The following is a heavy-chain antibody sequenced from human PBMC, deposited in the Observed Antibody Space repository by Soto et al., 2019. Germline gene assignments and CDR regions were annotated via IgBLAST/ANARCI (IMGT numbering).Heavy chain of an antibody. D-gene: IGHD3-22*01. CDR2: IIPIFGTA. CDR3: ARGWKMYYDSSGYPPPYYYYGMDV. V-gene: IGHV1-69*06. J-gene: IGHJ6*02. CDR1: GGTFSSYA. Sequence: SVKVSCKASGGTFSSYAISWVRQAPGQGLEWMGGIIPIFGTANYAQKFQGRVTITADKSTSTAYMELSSLRSEDTAVYYCARGWKMYYDSSGYPPPYYYYGMDVWGQGTTVTVSS.